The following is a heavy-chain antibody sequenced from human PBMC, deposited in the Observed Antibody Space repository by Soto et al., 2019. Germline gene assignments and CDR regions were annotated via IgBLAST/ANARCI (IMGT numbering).Heavy chain of an antibody. J-gene: IGHJ4*02. Sequence: RLGSAACGDSVYISAVAGVRQAAGKGLEWVSAISGRGGSTYYADSVKGRFTISRDNSKNTLYLKMNSLRAEDTAVYYCAYSSTPFDYWGQGTLVTVSS. CDR2: ISGRGGST. D-gene: IGHD6-13*01. CDR1: GDSVYISA. V-gene: IGHV3-23*01. CDR3: AYSSTPFDY.